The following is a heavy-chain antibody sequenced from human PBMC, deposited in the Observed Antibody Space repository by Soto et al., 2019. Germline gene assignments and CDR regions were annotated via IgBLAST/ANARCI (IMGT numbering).Heavy chain of an antibody. CDR3: ARPMMTTVTGDAFDI. J-gene: IGHJ3*02. D-gene: IGHD4-17*01. V-gene: IGHV4-39*01. CDR1: GGSICSSSYY. CDR2: IYYSGST. Sequence: PSETLSLTCTVSGGSICSSSYYGGWLRQPPGKGLEWIGSIYYSGSTYYNPSLKSRVTISVDTSKNQFSLKLSSVTAADTAVYYCARPMMTTVTGDAFDIWGQGTMVTVSS.